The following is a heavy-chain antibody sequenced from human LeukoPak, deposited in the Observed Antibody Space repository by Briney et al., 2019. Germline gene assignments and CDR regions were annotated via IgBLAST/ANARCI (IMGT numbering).Heavy chain of an antibody. V-gene: IGHV3-66*02. J-gene: IGHJ4*02. Sequence: GGSLRLSCTASGFTVSSNYMSWVRQAPGKGLEWVSVIYSSGNTYYADSVKDRFTISRDNSKNTMYLQMNSLRTEDTAVYYCARRRSSSWGIDYWGQGTLVTVSS. CDR3: ARRRSSSWGIDY. D-gene: IGHD6-13*01. CDR2: IYSSGNT. CDR1: GFTVSSNY.